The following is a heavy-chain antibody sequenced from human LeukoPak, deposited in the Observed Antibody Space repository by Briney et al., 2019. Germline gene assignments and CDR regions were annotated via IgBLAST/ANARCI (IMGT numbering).Heavy chain of an antibody. J-gene: IGHJ3*02. Sequence: GGSLRPSCAASGFTFSNAWMSWVRQAPGKWREWVGRITSKTDGGTTEYAAPVKGRFTISKDDSKNTLYLQMNSLKTEDTAVYYCTTDPGAEWEPQYAFDIWGQGTMVTASS. D-gene: IGHD1-26*01. CDR1: GFTFSNAW. CDR2: ITSKTDGGTT. V-gene: IGHV3-15*01. CDR3: TTDPGAEWEPQYAFDI.